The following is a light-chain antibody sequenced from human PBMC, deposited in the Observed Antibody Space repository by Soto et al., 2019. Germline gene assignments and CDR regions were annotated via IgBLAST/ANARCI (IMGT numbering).Light chain of an antibody. CDR3: SSYTSSSTWV. J-gene: IGLJ3*02. Sequence: QSALTQPASVSGSPGQSITISCTGTSSDVGGYNYVSWYQQHPGKAPKLMSYDVSNRPSGVSNRFSGSKSGNTASLTISGLQAEDEADYYCSSYTSSSTWVLGGGTKVTVL. V-gene: IGLV2-14*01. CDR2: DVS. CDR1: SSDVGGYNY.